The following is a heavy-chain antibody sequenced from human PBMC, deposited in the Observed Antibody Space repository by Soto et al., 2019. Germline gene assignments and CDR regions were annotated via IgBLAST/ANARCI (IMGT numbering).Heavy chain of an antibody. J-gene: IGHJ4*02. CDR1: GYTFTTYQ. Sequence: ASVKVSCKASGYTFTTYQMHWVRQAPGQRLEWMGWINAGNGNTKYSQKFQGRVTITRDTSASTAYMELSSLRSEDTAVYYCARDLEELPFDYWGQGTLVTVSS. CDR2: INAGNGNT. D-gene: IGHD1-26*01. CDR3: ARDLEELPFDY. V-gene: IGHV1-3*01.